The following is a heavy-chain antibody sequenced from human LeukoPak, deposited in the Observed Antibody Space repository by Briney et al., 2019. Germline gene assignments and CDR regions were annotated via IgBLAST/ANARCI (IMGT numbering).Heavy chain of an antibody. J-gene: IGHJ4*02. CDR2: TSYDGSNS. CDR1: GXSFSSYG. CDR3: AKDRVGHSSGWSDY. V-gene: IGHV3-30*18. D-gene: IGHD6-19*01. Sequence: GGSLRLSCAASGXSFSSYGMHWVRQAPGKGLEWVAVTSYDGSNSYHVDSVKGRFSISRDNSRNTLYLQMNSLRAEDTAVYFCAKDRVGHSSGWSDYWGQGTLVTVSS.